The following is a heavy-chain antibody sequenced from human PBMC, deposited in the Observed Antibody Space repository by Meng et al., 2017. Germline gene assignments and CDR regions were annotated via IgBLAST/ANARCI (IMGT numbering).Heavy chain of an antibody. V-gene: IGHV3-33*01. CDR1: GFTFSSYG. CDR2: IWYDGSNK. CDR3: AREVYCGGDCYAFDY. Sequence: GESLKISCAASGFTFSSYGMHWVRQAPGKGLEWMEVIWYDGSNKYYADSVKGRFTISRDNSKNTLYLQMNSLRAEDTAVYYCAREVYCGGDCYAFDYWGQGTLVTVSS. J-gene: IGHJ4*02. D-gene: IGHD2-21*02.